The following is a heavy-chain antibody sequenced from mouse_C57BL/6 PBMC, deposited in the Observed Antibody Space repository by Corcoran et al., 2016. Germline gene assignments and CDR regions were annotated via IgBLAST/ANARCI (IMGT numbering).Heavy chain of an antibody. V-gene: IGHV1-76*01. J-gene: IGHJ3*01. D-gene: IGHD1-1*01. CDR2: IYPGSGNT. CDR1: GYTFTDYY. CDR3: ARSLGSPTQARFAY. Sequence: QVQLKQSGAELVRPGASVKLSCKASGYTFTDYYINWVKQRPGQGLEWIARIYPGSGNTYYNEKFKGKATLTAEISSSTAYMQLSSLTSEDAAVYVCARSLGSPTQARFAYGCQGTLVTVSA.